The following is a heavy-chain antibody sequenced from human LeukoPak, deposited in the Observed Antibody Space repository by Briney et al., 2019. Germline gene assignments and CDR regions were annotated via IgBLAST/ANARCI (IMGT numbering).Heavy chain of an antibody. J-gene: IGHJ4*02. V-gene: IGHV3-23*01. Sequence: GGSLRLSCAASGFTFSSYAMSWVRQAPGKGLEWVSTTSGSGGSTYYADSVKGRFTISRDNSKNTLYLQMNSLRAEDTAVYYCAKDQFRTYYYDSSGYYSYYWGQGTLVTVSS. CDR3: AKDQFRTYYYDSSGYYSYY. CDR2: TSGSGGST. D-gene: IGHD3-22*01. CDR1: GFTFSSYA.